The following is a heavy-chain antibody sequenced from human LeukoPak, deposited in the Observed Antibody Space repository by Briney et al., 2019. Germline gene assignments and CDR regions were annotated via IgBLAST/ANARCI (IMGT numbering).Heavy chain of an antibody. V-gene: IGHV4-30-2*01. D-gene: IGHD3-10*01. CDR1: GGPISSGGYS. Sequence: SETLSLTCAVSGGPISSGGYSWSWIRQPPGKGLEWIGYIYHSGSTYYNPSLKSRVTISVDRSKNQFSLKLSSVTAADTAVYYCARGDTITMVRGVIITRSYWFDPWGQGTLVTVSS. CDR3: ARGDTITMVRGVIITRSYWFDP. CDR2: IYHSGST. J-gene: IGHJ5*02.